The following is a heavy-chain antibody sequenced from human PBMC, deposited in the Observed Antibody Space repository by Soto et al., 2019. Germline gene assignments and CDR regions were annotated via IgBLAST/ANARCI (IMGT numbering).Heavy chain of an antibody. CDR3: ARDRGSTRRLDP. D-gene: IGHD6-13*01. J-gene: IGHJ5*02. V-gene: IGHV1-18*01. CDR2: ISAYNGNT. Sequence: ASVKVSCKASGYTFTSYGISWVRQAPGQGLEWMGWISAYNGNTNYAQKLQGRVTMTTDTSTSTAYMELRSLRSDDTDVYYCARDRGSTRRLDPWGHRSLVTVSS. CDR1: GYTFTSYG.